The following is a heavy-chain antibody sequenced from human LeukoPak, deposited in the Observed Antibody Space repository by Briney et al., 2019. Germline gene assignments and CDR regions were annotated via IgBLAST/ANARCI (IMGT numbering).Heavy chain of an antibody. CDR1: GFTVSSNF. D-gene: IGHD1-26*01. V-gene: IGHV3-66*01. CDR2: IYTSGIT. CDR3: AREDAGGTYSFDY. Sequence: PGGSLRLSCAVSGFTVSSNFMSWVRQAPGKGPEWVSVIYTSGITYYADSVSGRFTISRDNSKNTLYLQMDSLTAEDTAVYYCAREDAGGTYSFDYWGQGILVTVSS. J-gene: IGHJ4*02.